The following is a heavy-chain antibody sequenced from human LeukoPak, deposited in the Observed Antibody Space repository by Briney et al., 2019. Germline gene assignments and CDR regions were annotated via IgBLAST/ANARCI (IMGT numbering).Heavy chain of an antibody. CDR1: GGTFSSYA. Sequence: ASVKVSCKASGGTFSSYAISWVRQAPGQGLEWMGVIIPIFGTANYAQKFRGRVTITTDESTSTAYMELSSLRSEDTAVYYCARDRDYDNSGYQNWFDPWGQGNLVTVSS. J-gene: IGHJ5*02. D-gene: IGHD3-22*01. V-gene: IGHV1-69*05. CDR3: ARDRDYDNSGYQNWFDP. CDR2: IIPIFGTA.